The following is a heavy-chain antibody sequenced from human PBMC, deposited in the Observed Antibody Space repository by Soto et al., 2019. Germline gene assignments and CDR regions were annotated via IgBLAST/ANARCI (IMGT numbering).Heavy chain of an antibody. J-gene: IGHJ3*02. Sequence: PSESLSLTCAISGGSIRSAGYYWTWKRQHPGKGLEWIGYIYYSGSTYYNPSLKSRVTISVDTSKNLFSLNLSSVTAADTAVYYCARRITPPDAFDIWGQGTMVTVSS. D-gene: IGHD1-20*01. CDR3: ARRITPPDAFDI. CDR2: IYYSGST. V-gene: IGHV4-31*11. CDR1: GGSIRSAGYY.